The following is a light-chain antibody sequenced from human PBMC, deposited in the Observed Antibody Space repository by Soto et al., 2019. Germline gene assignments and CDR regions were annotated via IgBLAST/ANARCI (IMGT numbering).Light chain of an antibody. J-gene: IGKJ2*01. CDR3: QQRSNGYT. CDR2: DAS. CDR1: QSVSSY. V-gene: IGKV3-11*01. Sequence: EIVLTQSPATLSLSPGERATLSCRASQSVSSYLAWYQQKPGQAPRLLIYDASNRATGIPARFSGSGSGTDFTLTISILEPEDFAVYYCQQRSNGYTFGQGTKLEIK.